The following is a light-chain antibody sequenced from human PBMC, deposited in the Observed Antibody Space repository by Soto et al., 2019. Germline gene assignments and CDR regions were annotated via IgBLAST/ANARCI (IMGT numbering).Light chain of an antibody. CDR1: QSVSSSY. J-gene: IGKJ4*01. V-gene: IGKV3-20*01. CDR2: GAS. CDR3: QQSGLT. Sequence: EIVLTQSPGTLSLSPGERATLSCRASQSVSSSYLAWYQQKPGQAPRLLIYGASSRATGIPDRFSGSGSGTDFTLTISRLEPEDFAVYYCQQSGLTFGGGTKVAIK.